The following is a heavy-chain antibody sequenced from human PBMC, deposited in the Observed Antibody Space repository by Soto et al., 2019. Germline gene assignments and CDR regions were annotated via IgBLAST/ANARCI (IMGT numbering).Heavy chain of an antibody. V-gene: IGHV4-31*03. D-gene: IGHD1-26*01. Sequence: QVQLQESGPRLVEASQTLSLTCTVSNASITSSGYYWSWVRQPPGKRLEWIGYIYHSGSTFYRPSLQSRLTTSVDTAKNQFSLTLRSVTAADTAVYHCARMSGTYYVPDYWGQGTLVTVSS. CDR1: NASITSSGYY. CDR3: ARMSGTYYVPDY. CDR2: IYHSGST. J-gene: IGHJ4*02.